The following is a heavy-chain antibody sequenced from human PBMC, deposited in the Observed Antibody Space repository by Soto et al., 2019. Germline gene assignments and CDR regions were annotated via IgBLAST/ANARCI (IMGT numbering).Heavy chain of an antibody. CDR1: GFTFRTYW. D-gene: IGHD5-18*01. CDR2: INQDGSEK. Sequence: VQLVESGGGLVQPGGSLRLSCGASGFTFRTYWLSWVRQVPGKGLEWVANINQDGSEKNYVDSVKGRFTISRENAKNSLYLQMSSLRAEDTALYYCARDGSTSWYSYDYPDMDVWGQGTTVSVSS. CDR3: ARDGSTSWYSYDYPDMDV. V-gene: IGHV3-7*05. J-gene: IGHJ6*02.